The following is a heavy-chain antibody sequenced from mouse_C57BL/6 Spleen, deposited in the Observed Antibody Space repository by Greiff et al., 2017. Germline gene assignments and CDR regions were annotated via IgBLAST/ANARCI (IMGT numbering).Heavy chain of an antibody. Sequence: EVKLVESGAGLVKPGGSLKLSCAASGFTFSSYAMSWVSQTPEKRLEWVADISSGGDYIYYDDTVKCRFTISRDNARNTLYLQMSSLKSEDTAMYYCTMGYSNYAAMDYWGQGTSVTVSS. D-gene: IGHD2-5*01. V-gene: IGHV5-9-1*02. CDR2: ISSGGDYI. J-gene: IGHJ4*01. CDR3: TMGYSNYAAMDY. CDR1: GFTFSSYA.